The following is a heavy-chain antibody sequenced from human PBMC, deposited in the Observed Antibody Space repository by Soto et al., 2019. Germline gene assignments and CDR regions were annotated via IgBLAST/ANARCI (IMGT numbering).Heavy chain of an antibody. CDR3: AKDRGTGDYWVNAVDI. D-gene: IGHD7-27*01. V-gene: IGHV3-23*01. Sequence: EVQLLESGGGLVQPGGSLRLSCAASGFTFSIFTMSWVRQAPGKGLEWVSTISGRGGNTYYADSVKGRFTISRDNSKNTLNLQMNGLRGEDTAVYYCAKDRGTGDYWVNAVDIWGQGTMVTVSS. CDR2: ISGRGGNT. J-gene: IGHJ3*02. CDR1: GFTFSIFT.